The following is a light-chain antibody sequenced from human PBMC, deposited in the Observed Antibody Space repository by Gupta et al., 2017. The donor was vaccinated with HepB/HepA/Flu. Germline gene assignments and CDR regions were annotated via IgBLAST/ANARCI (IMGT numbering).Light chain of an antibody. V-gene: IGKV4-1*01. CDR3: QQYYTTPWT. Sequence: DIVMTQSPDSLAVSLGEMATINCKSSQTILYNSQNVNRLAWYQQKPGQPPRLLIYRTTTRESGVPDRISGSGSGTDFTLTISRLQAEDVAVYYCQQYYTTPWTFGQGTKVEI. CDR1: QTILYNSQNVNR. CDR2: RTT. J-gene: IGKJ1*01.